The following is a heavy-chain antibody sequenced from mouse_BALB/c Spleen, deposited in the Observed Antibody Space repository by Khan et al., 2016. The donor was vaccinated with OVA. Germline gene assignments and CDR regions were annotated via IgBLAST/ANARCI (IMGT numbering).Heavy chain of an antibody. J-gene: IGHJ4*01. CDR2: IAPGSGST. D-gene: IGHD1-1*01. V-gene: IGHV1S41*01. Sequence: DLVKPGASVKLSCKASGYTFTSYWINWIKQRPGQGLEWIGRIAPGSGSTYYNEMFKGKATLTVDTSSSTAYIQLSSLSSEDSAVYVCARENYYGSTCDAMDYWGQGTSVTVSS. CDR3: ARENYYGSTCDAMDY. CDR1: GYTFTSYW.